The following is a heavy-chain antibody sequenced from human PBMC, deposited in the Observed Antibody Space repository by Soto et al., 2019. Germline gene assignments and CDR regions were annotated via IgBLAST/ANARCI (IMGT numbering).Heavy chain of an antibody. CDR2: IWYDGSNK. CDR3: ARDPLSIVGSLDY. J-gene: IGHJ4*02. CDR1: GFTFSSYG. D-gene: IGHD2-21*01. Sequence: QVQLVESGGGGVQPGRSLRLSCAASGFTFSSYGMHWVRQAPGKGLEWVAVIWYDGSNKYYADSVKGRFTISRDNSKNTLYRQMNSLRAEDTAVYYCARDPLSIVGSLDYWGQGTLVTVSS. V-gene: IGHV3-33*01.